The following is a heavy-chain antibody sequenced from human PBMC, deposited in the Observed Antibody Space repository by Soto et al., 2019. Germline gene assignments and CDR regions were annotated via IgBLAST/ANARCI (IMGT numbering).Heavy chain of an antibody. V-gene: IGHV3-21*01. Sequence: GGSPRLSXAASGFTLSRHTMNWVRQAPGKGLEWVSFIGSRTSDIYYADSVKGRFTISRDNAKNSLYLDLTRLRAEDTAVYFCVRDYYDTSGYPNTFDMWGQGTMVTVSS. CDR1: GFTLSRHT. CDR3: VRDYYDTSGYPNTFDM. D-gene: IGHD3-22*01. J-gene: IGHJ3*02. CDR2: IGSRTSDI.